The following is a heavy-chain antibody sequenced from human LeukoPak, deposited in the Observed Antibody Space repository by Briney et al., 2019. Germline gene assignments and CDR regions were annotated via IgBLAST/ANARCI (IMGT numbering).Heavy chain of an antibody. J-gene: IGHJ6*02. Sequence: AASVKVSCKASGYTFTSYGISWVRQAPGQGLEWMGRIIPIFGIANYAQKFQGGVTITADKSTSTAYMELSSLRSEDTAVYYCARDRDYGDYDYYYGMDVWGQGTTVTVSS. V-gene: IGHV1-69*04. D-gene: IGHD4-17*01. CDR3: ARDRDYGDYDYYYGMDV. CDR1: GYTFTSYG. CDR2: IIPIFGIA.